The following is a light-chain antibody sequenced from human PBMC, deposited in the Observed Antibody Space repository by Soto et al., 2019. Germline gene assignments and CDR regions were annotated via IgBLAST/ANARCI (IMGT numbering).Light chain of an antibody. CDR3: QQYNNWPYT. J-gene: IGKJ2*01. Sequence: EIVMTQSPATLSVSPGERATLSCRASQSVNSNLAWYQQKPGQAPRLLIYDAYTRATGIPARFSGSGSGTEFTLTITSLQSEDFAVYYCQQYNNWPYTFGQGTKLEIK. CDR1: QSVNSN. V-gene: IGKV3-15*01. CDR2: DAY.